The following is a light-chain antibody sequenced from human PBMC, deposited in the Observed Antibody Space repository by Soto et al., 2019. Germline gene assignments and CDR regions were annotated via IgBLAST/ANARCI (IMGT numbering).Light chain of an antibody. CDR3: CSYAGSYTLM. V-gene: IGLV2-11*01. J-gene: IGLJ3*02. CDR2: DVS. Sequence: QSALTQPRSVSGSPGQSVTISCTGTSSDVGDYNYVSWYQHHPGKAPKLMIHDVSKRPSGVPDRFSGSKSGNTASLTISGLQAEDEADYHCCSYAGSYTLMFGGGTKLTVL. CDR1: SSDVGDYNY.